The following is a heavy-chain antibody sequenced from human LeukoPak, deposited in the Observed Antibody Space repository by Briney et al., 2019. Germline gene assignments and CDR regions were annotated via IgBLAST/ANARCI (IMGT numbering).Heavy chain of an antibody. J-gene: IGHJ1*01. CDR3: ARTYYYDSSGSHFQH. Sequence: ASVKVSCKASGYTFTGYYMHWVRQAPGQGLEWMGWISAYNGNTNYAQKPQGRVTMTTDTSTSTAYMELRSLRSDDTAVYYCARTYYYDSSGSHFQHWGQGTLVTVSS. CDR1: GYTFTGYY. CDR2: ISAYNGNT. V-gene: IGHV1-18*04. D-gene: IGHD3-22*01.